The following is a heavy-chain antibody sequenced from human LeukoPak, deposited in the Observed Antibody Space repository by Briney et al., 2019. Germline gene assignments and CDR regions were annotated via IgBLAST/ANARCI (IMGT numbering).Heavy chain of an antibody. V-gene: IGHV3-13*01. Sequence: GGSLRLSCVGSGLTISSSDMHWVRQATGKGLEWVAAIGRGGDTYYAPSVKGRFTISRENAKNSLYLQMNSLRAEDTAVYYRAKVGYGSLVVNDYWGQGTLVTVSS. J-gene: IGHJ4*02. D-gene: IGHD3-22*01. CDR3: AKVGYGSLVVNDY. CDR1: GLTISSSD. CDR2: IGRGGDT.